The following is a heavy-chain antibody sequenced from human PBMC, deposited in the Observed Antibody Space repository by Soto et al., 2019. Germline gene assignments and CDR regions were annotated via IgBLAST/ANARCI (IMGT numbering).Heavy chain of an antibody. Sequence: GESRRLSWAASGCTFSEHRMDGVRQAPGKGLEWVGRIRNKASSYTTEYAASVKGRFTISRDDSKNSLSLQMNSLKTEDTAVYYCASSSTSCHVGFCYFDSWGQGT. CDR1: GCTFSEHR. D-gene: IGHD2-2*01. J-gene: IGHJ4*02. CDR3: ASSSTSCHVGFCYFDS. CDR2: IRNKASSYTT. V-gene: IGHV3-72*01.